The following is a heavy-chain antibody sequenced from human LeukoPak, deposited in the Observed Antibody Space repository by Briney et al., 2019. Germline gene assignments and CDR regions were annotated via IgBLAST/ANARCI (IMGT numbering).Heavy chain of an antibody. CDR1: GFTFSRNW. CDR2: IKHEGSEE. CDR3: ARGGGYPDY. D-gene: IGHD3-22*01. Sequence: PGGPLRLSCAGSGFTFSRNWMCWVRQAPGKGLEWVANIKHEGSEEYYVDSVKGRFTVSRDNAKNSLYLPMNHLRAEDTAVYYCARGGGYPDYWGQGAMVTVSS. J-gene: IGHJ4*02. V-gene: IGHV3-7*03.